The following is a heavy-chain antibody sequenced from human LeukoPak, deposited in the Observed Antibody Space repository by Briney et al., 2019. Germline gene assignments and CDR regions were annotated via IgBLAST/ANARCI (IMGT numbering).Heavy chain of an antibody. CDR3: ARDLSGVTGYTYGRGIDY. CDR2: IKKDGSEK. CDR1: GFTFSSYW. J-gene: IGHJ4*02. Sequence: GGSLGLSCAASGFTFSSYWMSWVRQAPGRGLEWVANIKKDGSEKYYVDSVKGRFTISRDNAKPSLYLQMNSLRAEDTAVYYCARDLSGVTGYTYGRGIDYWGQGTLVTVSS. V-gene: IGHV3-7*01. D-gene: IGHD5-18*01.